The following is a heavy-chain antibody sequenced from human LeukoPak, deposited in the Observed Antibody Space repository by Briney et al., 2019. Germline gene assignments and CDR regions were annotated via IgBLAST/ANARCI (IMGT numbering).Heavy chain of an antibody. Sequence: PSETLSLTCTVSGGSISSYYWSWIRQPPGKGLEWIGYIYHSGSTYYNPSLKSRVTISVDRSKNQFSLKLSSVTAADTAVYYCARVGGIAAAGTTPFDPWGQGTLVTVSS. CDR2: IYHSGST. CDR1: GGSISSYY. CDR3: ARVGGIAAAGTTPFDP. J-gene: IGHJ5*02. D-gene: IGHD6-13*01. V-gene: IGHV4-59*12.